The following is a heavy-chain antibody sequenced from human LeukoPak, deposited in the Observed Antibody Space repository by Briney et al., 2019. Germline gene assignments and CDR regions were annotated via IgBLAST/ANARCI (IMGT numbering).Heavy chain of an antibody. J-gene: IGHJ4*02. CDR3: ARGVITVPGPLDY. Sequence: GGSLRLSCAASGFTVSTNYMSWVRQAPGKGQEWVSVIYSGGSTYYADSVQGRFTISRDNSQNTLYLQMNSLRAEDTARYYCARGVITVPGPLDYWGQGTLVTVSP. CDR1: GFTVSTNY. CDR2: IYSGGST. D-gene: IGHD6-19*01. V-gene: IGHV3-53*01.